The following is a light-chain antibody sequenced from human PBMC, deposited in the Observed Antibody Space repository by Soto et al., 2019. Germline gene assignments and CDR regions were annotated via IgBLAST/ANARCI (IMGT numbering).Light chain of an antibody. CDR3: QQGNSFPLT. CDR2: AAA. V-gene: IGKV1-12*01. Sequence: DIQMTQSPSSLSASVGDRVNISCRASQDIGSRLAWYQQKPGKAPKILIYAAASLHSGVPSRFSATFSGTDFTLTINSLQTEDLATYFCQQGNSFPLTFGPGTKVDLK. J-gene: IGKJ3*01. CDR1: QDIGSR.